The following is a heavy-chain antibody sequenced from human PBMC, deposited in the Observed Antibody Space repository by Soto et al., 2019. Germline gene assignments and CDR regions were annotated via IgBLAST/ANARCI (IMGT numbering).Heavy chain of an antibody. CDR2: ISYDGSNK. CDR3: ARDGGLWYCSSTSCPDYYYYGMDV. V-gene: IGHV3-30-3*01. J-gene: IGHJ6*02. Sequence: GGSLRLSCAASGFTFSSYAMHWVRQAPGKGLEWVAVISYDGSNKYYADSVKGRFTISRDNSKNTLYLQMNSLRAEDTAVYYCARDGGLWYCSSTSCPDYYYYGMDVWGQGTTVTVSS. CDR1: GFTFSSYA. D-gene: IGHD2-2*01.